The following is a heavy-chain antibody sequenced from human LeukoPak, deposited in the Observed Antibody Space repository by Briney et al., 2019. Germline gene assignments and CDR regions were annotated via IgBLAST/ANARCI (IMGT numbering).Heavy chain of an antibody. CDR3: ARGRLYYFDY. CDR1: GGSVSSSSYY. D-gene: IGHD3-22*01. V-gene: IGHV4-61*01. CDR2: IYYSGST. Sequence: SETLSLTCTVSGGSVSSSSYYWSWIRQPPGKGLEWVGYIYYSGSTNYNPSLKSRVTISVDTSKNQFSLKLSSVTAADTAVYYCARGRLYYFDYWGQGTLVTVSS. J-gene: IGHJ4*02.